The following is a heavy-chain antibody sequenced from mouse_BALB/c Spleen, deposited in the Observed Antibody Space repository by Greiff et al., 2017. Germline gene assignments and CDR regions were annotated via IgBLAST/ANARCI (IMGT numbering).Heavy chain of an antibody. CDR2: ISSGGSYT. V-gene: IGHV5-6-4*01. J-gene: IGHJ4*01. CDR1: GFTFSSYT. Sequence: DVKLVESGGGLVKPGGSLKLSCAASGFTFSSYTMSWVRQTPEKRLEWVATISSGGSYTYYPDSVKGRFTISRDNAKNTLYLQMSSLKSEDTAMYYCTRDLGNYAYWGQGTSVTVSS. CDR3: TRDLGNYAY. D-gene: IGHD2-1*01.